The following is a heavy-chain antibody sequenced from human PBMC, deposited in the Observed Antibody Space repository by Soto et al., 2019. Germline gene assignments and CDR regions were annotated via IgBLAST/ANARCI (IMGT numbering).Heavy chain of an antibody. CDR2: IYYSGST. CDR3: ARDQSLSPWASIAARPYYYGMDV. J-gene: IGHJ6*02. Sequence: PSETLSLTCTVSGGSISSGDYYWSWIRQPPGKGLEWIGYIYYSGSTYYNPPLKSRVTISVDTSKNQFSLKLSSVTAADTAVYYCARDQSLSPWASIAARPYYYGMDVWGQGTTVTVSS. D-gene: IGHD6-6*01. V-gene: IGHV4-30-4*01. CDR1: GGSISSGDYY.